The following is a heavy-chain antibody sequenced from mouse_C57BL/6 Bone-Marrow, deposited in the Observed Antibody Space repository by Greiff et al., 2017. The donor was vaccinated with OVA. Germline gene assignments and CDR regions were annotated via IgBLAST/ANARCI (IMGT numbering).Heavy chain of an antibody. J-gene: IGHJ1*03. CDR2: INPGSGGT. Sequence: VQLQQSGAELVRPGTSVKVSCKASGYAFTNYLIEWVKQRPGQGLEWIGVINPGSGGTNYNEKFKGTATLTADKSSSTAYMQLSSLTSEDSAVYFCARYFDVWGTGTTVTVSS. CDR1: GYAFTNYL. V-gene: IGHV1-54*01. CDR3: ARYFDV.